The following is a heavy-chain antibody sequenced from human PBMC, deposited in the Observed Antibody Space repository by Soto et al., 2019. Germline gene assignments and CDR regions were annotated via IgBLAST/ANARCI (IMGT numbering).Heavy chain of an antibody. CDR2: MNPNSGNT. CDR3: ARTRYCSGGSCYLYYFDY. J-gene: IGHJ4*02. V-gene: IGHV1-8*01. D-gene: IGHD2-15*01. Sequence: ASVKVSFKASGYTFTSYDINWVRQATGQGLEWMGWMNPNSGNTGYAQKFQGRVTMTRNTSISTAYMELSSLRSEDTAVYYCARTRYCSGGSCYLYYFDYWGQGTLVTVSS. CDR1: GYTFTSYD.